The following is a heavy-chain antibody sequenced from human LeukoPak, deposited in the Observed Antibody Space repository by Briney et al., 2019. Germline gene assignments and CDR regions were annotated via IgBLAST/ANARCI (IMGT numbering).Heavy chain of an antibody. J-gene: IGHJ4*02. D-gene: IGHD3-22*01. CDR3: ARDGRRQWLRLDY. CDR1: GFTFSSYG. Sequence: PGRSLRLSCAASGFTFSSYGMHWVRQAPGKGLEWVAVIWYDGSTKYYADSVKGRFTISRDNSKNTLYLQMNSLRAEDTAVYYCARDGRRQWLRLDYWGQGTLVTVSS. V-gene: IGHV3-33*01. CDR2: IWYDGSTK.